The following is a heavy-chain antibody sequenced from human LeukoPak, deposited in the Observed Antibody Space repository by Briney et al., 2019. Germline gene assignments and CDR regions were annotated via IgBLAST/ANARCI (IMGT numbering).Heavy chain of an antibody. Sequence: GGSLRLSCAASGFTFSVYAMSWVRQAPGKGLEWVSDISGSEGNTYYADSVKGRFTISRDTSKNTLYLQMGGLRAEDTAVYYCATGGRYCSGGGCYSTPFDYWGQGTLVPVSS. CDR1: GFTFSVYA. CDR3: ATGGRYCSGGGCYSTPFDY. V-gene: IGHV3-23*01. CDR2: ISGSEGNT. J-gene: IGHJ4*02. D-gene: IGHD2-15*01.